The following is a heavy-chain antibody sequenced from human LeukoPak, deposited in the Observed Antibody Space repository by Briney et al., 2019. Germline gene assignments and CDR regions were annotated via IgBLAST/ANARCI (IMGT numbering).Heavy chain of an antibody. CDR2: INHSGST. CDR1: GGSFSGYY. J-gene: IGHJ5*02. V-gene: IGHV4-34*01. Sequence: SETLSLTCAVYGGSFSGYYWSWIRQPPGKGLEWIGEINHSGSTYYNPSLKSRITISVDTSKNQFSLKLSSVTAADTAVYYCARDQASYSSSWYDWFDPWGQGTLVTVSS. D-gene: IGHD6-13*01. CDR3: ARDQASYSSSWYDWFDP.